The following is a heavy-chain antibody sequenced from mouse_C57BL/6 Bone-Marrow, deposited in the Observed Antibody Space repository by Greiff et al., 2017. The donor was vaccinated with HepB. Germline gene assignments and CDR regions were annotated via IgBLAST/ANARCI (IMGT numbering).Heavy chain of an antibody. J-gene: IGHJ4*01. CDR2: ISSGGSYT. V-gene: IGHV5-6*01. Sequence: EVKLVESGGDLVKPGGSLKLSCAASGFTFSSYGMSWVRQTPDKRLEWVATISSGGSYTYYPDSVKGRFTISRENAKNTLYLQMSSLKSEDTSMYYCASEIPPPTGDAMDYWGQGTSVTVSS. CDR1: GFTFSSYG. CDR3: ASEIPPPTGDAMDY.